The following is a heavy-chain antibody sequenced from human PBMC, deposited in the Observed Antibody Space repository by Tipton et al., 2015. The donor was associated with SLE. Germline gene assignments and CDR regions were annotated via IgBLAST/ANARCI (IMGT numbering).Heavy chain of an antibody. CDR2: IYTSGST. V-gene: IGHV4-59*10. Sequence: TLSLTCAVYGGSFSGYYWSWIRQPAGKGLEWIGRIYTSGSTNYNPSLKSRVTMSVDTSKNQFSLKLSSVTAADTAVYYCARGGAVEEWSDPWGQGTLVTVSS. CDR3: ARGGAVEEWSDP. D-gene: IGHD6-19*01. CDR1: GGSFSGYY. J-gene: IGHJ5*02.